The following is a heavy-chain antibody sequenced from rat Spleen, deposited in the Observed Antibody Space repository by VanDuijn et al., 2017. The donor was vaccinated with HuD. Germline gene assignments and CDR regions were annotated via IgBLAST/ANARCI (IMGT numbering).Heavy chain of an antibody. D-gene: IGHD1-2*01. CDR2: IKFEDFTP. J-gene: IGHJ2*01. V-gene: IGHV5-20*01. Sequence: EVQLVESGGGLVQPGRSLKLSCAASGFTFSDFYMAWVRQAPKKGLEWVASIKFEDFTPYYSDSVKGRFTISRDNVKNSLYLQMNSLRSEDTATYYCTRDDYSNYPIFDYWGQGVMVTVSS. CDR3: TRDDYSNYPIFDY. CDR1: GFTFSDFY.